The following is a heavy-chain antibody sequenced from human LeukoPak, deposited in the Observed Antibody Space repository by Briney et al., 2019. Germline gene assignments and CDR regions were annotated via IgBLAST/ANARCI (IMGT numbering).Heavy chain of an antibody. V-gene: IGHV4-34*01. CDR1: GGSFSGYY. Sequence: SETLSLTCAVYGGSFSGYYWSWIRQPPGKGLEWIGEINHSGSTNHTPSLKRRVTISVDTSKNHFSLKLSSVTAADTAVYYCARGPDYYDSSGYSDYFDYWGQGTLVTVSS. J-gene: IGHJ4*02. CDR2: INHSGST. CDR3: ARGPDYYDSSGYSDYFDY. D-gene: IGHD3-22*01.